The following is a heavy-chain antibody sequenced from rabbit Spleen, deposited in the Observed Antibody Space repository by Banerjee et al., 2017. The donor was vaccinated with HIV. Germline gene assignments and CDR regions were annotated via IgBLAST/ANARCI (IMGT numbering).Heavy chain of an antibody. Sequence: LEESGGDLVKPGASLTLTCTASGVSFSSSSYMCWVRQAPGKGLEWIACIDAGSSGFTYFASWAKGRFTCSKTSSTTATLQMTRLTVADTATYFCARDSSSSFSSYGMDLWGPGTLVTVS. D-gene: IGHD1-1*01. CDR1: GVSFSSSSY. J-gene: IGHJ6*01. CDR2: IDAGSSGFT. V-gene: IGHV1S40*01. CDR3: ARDSSSSFSSYGMDL.